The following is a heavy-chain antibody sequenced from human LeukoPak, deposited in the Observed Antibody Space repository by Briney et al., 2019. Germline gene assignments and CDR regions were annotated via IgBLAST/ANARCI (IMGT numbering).Heavy chain of an antibody. Sequence: PGGSLRLSCAASGFTFSSYAMSWVRQAPGKGLEWVSAISGSGGSTYYADSVKGRFTISRDNSKNTVYLEMNSLRAEDMAVYYCAKDLVASSSWYRGDYWGQGTLVTVSS. J-gene: IGHJ4*02. CDR1: GFTFSSYA. CDR2: ISGSGGST. V-gene: IGHV3-23*01. D-gene: IGHD6-13*01. CDR3: AKDLVASSSWYRGDY.